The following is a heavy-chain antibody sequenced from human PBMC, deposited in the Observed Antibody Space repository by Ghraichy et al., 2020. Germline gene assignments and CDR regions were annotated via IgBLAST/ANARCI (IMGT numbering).Heavy chain of an antibody. J-gene: IGHJ5*02. D-gene: IGHD6-6*01. V-gene: IGHV2-26*01. CDR1: GFSLSNARMG. CDR3: ARMSRSSSSRWFDP. Sequence: SGPTLVKPTETLTLTCTVSGFSLSNARMGVSWIRQPPGKALEWLAHIFSNDEKSYSTSLKSRLTISKDTSKSQVVLTMTNMDPVDTATYYCARMSRSSSSRWFDPWGQGTLVTVSS. CDR2: IFSNDEK.